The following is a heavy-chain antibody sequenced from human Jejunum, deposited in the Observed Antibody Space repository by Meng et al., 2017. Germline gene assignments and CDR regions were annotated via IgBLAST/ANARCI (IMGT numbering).Heavy chain of an antibody. CDR2: FYYGGNT. CDR3: ARATTVVTPSWFDP. CDR1: GGPINSKTDY. V-gene: IGHV4-39*02. J-gene: IGHJ5*02. Sequence: SETLSLTCSVSGGPINSKTDYWAWLRQPPGKGLEWIGSFYYGGNTFYNLSLRSRVTISIDRSKNLFSLQLNSPTAADTAVYYCARATTVVTPSWFDPWGPGTLVTVSS. D-gene: IGHD4-23*01.